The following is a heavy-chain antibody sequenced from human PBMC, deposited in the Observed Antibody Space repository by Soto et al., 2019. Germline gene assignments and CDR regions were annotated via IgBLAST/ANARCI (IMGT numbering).Heavy chain of an antibody. D-gene: IGHD2-15*01. CDR1: GFTFSNYS. V-gene: IGHV3-30-3*01. CDR3: ARDQKGGNCRGGSCHFWYGMDV. CDR2: MSYDGGNK. J-gene: IGHJ6*04. Sequence: QVHLVESGGGVVQPGRSLRLSCTASGFTFSNYSIHWVRQAPGKGLEWVAVMSYDGGNKYYADSVKGRFTISRDNPKNTLYVQMNSLRAEETAMYYCARDQKGGNCRGGSCHFWYGMDVWGKGTTVTVS.